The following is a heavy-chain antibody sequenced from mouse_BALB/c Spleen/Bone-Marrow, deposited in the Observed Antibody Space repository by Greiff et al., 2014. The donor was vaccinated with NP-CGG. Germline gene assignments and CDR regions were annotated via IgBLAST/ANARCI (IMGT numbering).Heavy chain of an antibody. CDR3: TRGIATVVATRAMDY. D-gene: IGHD1-1*01. Sequence: VQLQQSGTVLARPGASVKMSCKASGYTFTSYWMHWVKQRPGQGLEWIGAIYPGNSDTSYNHKFKGKAKLTAVTSTSTAYMDLNSLTNKDSAVYYCTRGIATVVATRAMDYWGQGTSVTVSS. CDR2: IYPGNSDT. V-gene: IGHV1-5*01. CDR1: GYTFTSYW. J-gene: IGHJ4*01.